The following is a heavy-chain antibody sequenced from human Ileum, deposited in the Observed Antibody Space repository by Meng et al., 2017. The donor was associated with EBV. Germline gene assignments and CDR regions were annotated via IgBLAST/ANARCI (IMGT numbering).Heavy chain of an antibody. Sequence: VEVRAPGPGLVKPSGTLSLTWLVSRGSIGSINCWSWVRQPPGKGLEWIGEIYHSGSTNYNPSLKSRVTISVDKSKNQFSLKLSSVTAADTAVYYCASFPPPGKQWLVTDYWGQGTLVTVSS. CDR3: ASFPPPGKQWLVTDY. CDR1: RGSIGSINC. J-gene: IGHJ4*02. V-gene: IGHV4-4*02. D-gene: IGHD6-19*01. CDR2: IYHSGST.